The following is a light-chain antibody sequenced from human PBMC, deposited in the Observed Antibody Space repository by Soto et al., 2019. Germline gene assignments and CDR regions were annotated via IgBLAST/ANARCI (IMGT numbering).Light chain of an antibody. CDR3: QHYNSDPWT. CDR2: DAS. J-gene: IGKJ1*01. CDR1: QSISSW. Sequence: DIQMTQSPSTLSASVGDRVTITCRASQSISSWLAWYQQKPGKAPKLLIYDASSLESGVPARFSGSGSETEFTLTISSLQPEDSATYYCQHYNSDPWTFGQGTKVDIK. V-gene: IGKV1-5*01.